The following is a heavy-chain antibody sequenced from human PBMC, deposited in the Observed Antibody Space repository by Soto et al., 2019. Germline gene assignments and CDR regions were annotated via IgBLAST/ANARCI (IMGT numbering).Heavy chain of an antibody. V-gene: IGHV3-74*01. D-gene: IGHD6-6*01. J-gene: IGHJ4*02. CDR3: ARGVAARPFDY. CDR1: GFTFSSYW. CDR2: INSDGSST. Sequence: GGSLRLSCAASGFTFSSYWMHWVRQAPGKGLVWVSRINSDGSSTSYADSVKGRFTISRDNAKNSLYLQMNSLRDEDTAVYYCARGVAARPFDYWGQGNLVTVS.